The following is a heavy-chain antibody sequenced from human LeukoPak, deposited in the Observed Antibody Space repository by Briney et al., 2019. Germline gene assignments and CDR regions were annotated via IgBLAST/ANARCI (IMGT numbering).Heavy chain of an antibody. CDR2: IKEDGSDK. V-gene: IGHV3-7*01. CDR1: GFTFSSYW. D-gene: IGHD3-16*02. CDR3: ARDTYRFFDY. Sequence: GGSLRLSCAASGFTFSSYWMGWARQAPGKGLEWVANIKEDGSDKYYVDSVKGRFTISRDNAKNSLYLQMNSLRAEDTAVYYCARDTYRFFDYWGQGTLVTVSS. J-gene: IGHJ4*02.